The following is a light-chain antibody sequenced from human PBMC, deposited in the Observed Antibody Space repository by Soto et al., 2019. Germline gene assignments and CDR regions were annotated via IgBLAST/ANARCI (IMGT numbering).Light chain of an antibody. V-gene: IGKV1-39*01. CDR2: GAS. CDR3: QQTYSTPWT. J-gene: IGKJ1*01. CDR1: QIISSY. Sequence: DIQMTQSPSSLSASVGDSVTITCRASQIISSYLNWYQQKPGKAPNLLIYGASSLQSGVPSRFTGSGYGTDFTLTISSLQPEDFATYHCQQTYSTPWTFGQGTKGEIK.